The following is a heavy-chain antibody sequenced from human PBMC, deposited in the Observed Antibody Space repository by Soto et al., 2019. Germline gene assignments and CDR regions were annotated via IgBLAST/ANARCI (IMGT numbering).Heavy chain of an antibody. CDR2: IWYDGSNK. CDR1: GFTFSSYG. Sequence: QVQLVESGGGVVQPGRSLRLSCAASGFTFSSYGMHWVRQAPGKGLEWVAVIWYDGSNKYYADSVKGRFTISRDNSKNMLYLQMNSLRAEDTAVYYCARDGYSSSWSGGGMDVWGQGTTVTVSS. V-gene: IGHV3-33*01. CDR3: ARDGYSSSWSGGGMDV. J-gene: IGHJ6*02. D-gene: IGHD6-13*01.